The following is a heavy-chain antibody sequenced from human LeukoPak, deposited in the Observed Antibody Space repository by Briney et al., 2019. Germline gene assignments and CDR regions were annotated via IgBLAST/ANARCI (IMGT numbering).Heavy chain of an antibody. CDR3: AILGHSSGRN. Sequence: VASVKVSCKVSGYTLTELSMHWVRQAPGKGLEWMGIINPSGGSTSYAQKFQGRVIMTRDTSTSTVYMELSSLRSEDTAVYYCAILGHSSGRNWGQGTLVTVSS. CDR1: GYTLTELS. D-gene: IGHD3-22*01. J-gene: IGHJ4*02. V-gene: IGHV1-46*01. CDR2: INPSGGST.